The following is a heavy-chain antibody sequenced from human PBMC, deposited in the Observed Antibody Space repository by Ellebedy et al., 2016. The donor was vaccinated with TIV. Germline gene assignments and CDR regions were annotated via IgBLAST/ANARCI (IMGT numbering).Heavy chain of an antibody. Sequence: GESLKISXTASGFTFSRRWMGWVRQAPGKGLEWVANIKEDETEKYYAESVKGRFTISRDNAKNSLYLEMKSLRAEDTALYYCARTYCGGDCYKRRTFDYWGQGTLVTVSS. CDR2: IKEDETEK. V-gene: IGHV3-7*01. D-gene: IGHD2-21*02. CDR3: ARTYCGGDCYKRRTFDY. CDR1: GFTFSRRW. J-gene: IGHJ4*02.